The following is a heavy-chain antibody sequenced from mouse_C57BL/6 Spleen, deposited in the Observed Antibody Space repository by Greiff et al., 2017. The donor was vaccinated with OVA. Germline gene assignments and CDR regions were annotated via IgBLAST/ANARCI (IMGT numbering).Heavy chain of an antibody. J-gene: IGHJ4*01. CDR3: TGRGDAMDY. CDR1: GFTFSNYW. Sequence: EVQLVESGGGLVQPGGSMKLSCVASGFTFSNYWMNWVRQSPEKGLEWVAQIRLKSDNYATHYAESVKGRFTISRDDSKSSVYLQMNNLRAKDTGIYYCTGRGDAMDYWGQGTSVTVSS. CDR2: IRLKSDNYAT. V-gene: IGHV6-3*01.